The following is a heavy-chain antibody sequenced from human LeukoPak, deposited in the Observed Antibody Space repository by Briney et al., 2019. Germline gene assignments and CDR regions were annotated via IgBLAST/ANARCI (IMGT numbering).Heavy chain of an antibody. CDR3: AFPWGSSGYVDY. CDR1: AGFVSNSNYY. Sequence: SETLSLTCTVSAGFVSNSNYYWGWIRQPPGKGLEWIGSIYYSGSTYYNPSLESRVTISVDTSKNQFSLKLSSVTAADTAVYYCAFPWGSSGYVDYWGQGTLVTVSS. V-gene: IGHV4-39*07. D-gene: IGHD6-19*01. J-gene: IGHJ4*02. CDR2: IYYSGST.